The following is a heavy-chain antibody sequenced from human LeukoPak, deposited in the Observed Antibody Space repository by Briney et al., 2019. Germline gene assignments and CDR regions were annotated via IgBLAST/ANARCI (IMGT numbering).Heavy chain of an antibody. V-gene: IGHV4-39*01. CDR3: ANSASYGGNSGYFDC. CDR2: IYYSGST. Sequence: SETLSLTCTVSGGPISSSSYYWGWIRQPPGKGLEWIGSIYYSGSTYYNPSLKSRVTISVDTSKNQFSLKLSSVTAADTAVYYCANSASYGGNSGYFDCWGQGTLVTVSS. J-gene: IGHJ4*02. CDR1: GGPISSSSYY. D-gene: IGHD4-23*01.